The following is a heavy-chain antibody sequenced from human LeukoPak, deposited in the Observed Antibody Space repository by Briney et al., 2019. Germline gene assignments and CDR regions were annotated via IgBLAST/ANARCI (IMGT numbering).Heavy chain of an antibody. CDR3: ARVGDWNDLVY. V-gene: IGHV4-59*01. D-gene: IGHD1-1*01. Sequence: SETLSLTCTVSGGSISSYYWSWIRQPPGKGLEWIGYIYYSGSTNYNPSLRSRVTISVDTSKNQFSLKLSSVTAADTAVYYCARVGDWNDLVYWGQGALVTVSS. CDR1: GGSISSYY. J-gene: IGHJ4*02. CDR2: IYYSGST.